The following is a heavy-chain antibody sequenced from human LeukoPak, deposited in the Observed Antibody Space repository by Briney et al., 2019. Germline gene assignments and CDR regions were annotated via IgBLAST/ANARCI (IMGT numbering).Heavy chain of an antibody. J-gene: IGHJ4*02. CDR1: GGSISSSSYY. V-gene: IGHV4-39*07. CDR3: ARDGAVAGKFDY. CDR2: IYYSGST. Sequence: SETLSLTCTVSGGSISSSSYYWGWIRQPPGKGLEWIGSIYYSGSTYYNPSLKSRVTISVDTSKNQFSLKLSSVTAADTAVYYCARDGAVAGKFDYWGQGTLVTVSS. D-gene: IGHD6-19*01.